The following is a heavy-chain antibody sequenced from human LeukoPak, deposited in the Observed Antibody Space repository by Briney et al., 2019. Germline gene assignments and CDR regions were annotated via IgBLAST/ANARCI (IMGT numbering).Heavy chain of an antibody. CDR2: IKEDGTRK. J-gene: IGHJ4*02. Sequence: GGSLRLSRAASGFTFSSHWMTWVRQAPGKGLEWVANIKEDGTRKNYMDSVKGRFTISRDNAKNSLYLQMSGLRTEDTAVYYCTTNSGYDGNFFPAFWGQGTLVTVSS. D-gene: IGHD4-23*01. CDR1: GFTFSSHW. V-gene: IGHV3-7*03. CDR3: TTNSGYDGNFFPAF.